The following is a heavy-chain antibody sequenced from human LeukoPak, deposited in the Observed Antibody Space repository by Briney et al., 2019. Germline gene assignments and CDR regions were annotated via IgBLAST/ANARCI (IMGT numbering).Heavy chain of an antibody. Sequence: GGSLRLSCAASGFTFDDYGMNWVRQAPGKGLEWVSGINWNGGSTGYADSVKGRFTISRDNAKNSLYLQMNSLRAEDTALYYCASWGAYCSSTSCPNWFDPWGQGTLVTVSS. CDR3: ASWGAYCSSTSCPNWFDP. J-gene: IGHJ5*02. CDR1: GFTFDDYG. V-gene: IGHV3-20*04. CDR2: INWNGGST. D-gene: IGHD2-2*01.